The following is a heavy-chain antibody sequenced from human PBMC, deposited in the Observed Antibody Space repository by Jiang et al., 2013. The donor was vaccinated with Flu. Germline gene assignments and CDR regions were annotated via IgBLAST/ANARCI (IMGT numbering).Heavy chain of an antibody. Sequence: LLKPSETLSLTCAVYGGSFSGYYWSWIRQPPGKGLEWIGEINHSGSTNYNPSLKSRVTISVDTSKNQFSLKLSSVTAADTAVYNCARRKDIAEAGTLFDYWGQGTLVTVSS. D-gene: IGHD6-13*01. J-gene: IGHJ4*02. V-gene: IGHV4-34*01. CDR2: INHSGST. CDR1: GGSFSGYY. CDR3: ARRKDIAEAGTLFDY.